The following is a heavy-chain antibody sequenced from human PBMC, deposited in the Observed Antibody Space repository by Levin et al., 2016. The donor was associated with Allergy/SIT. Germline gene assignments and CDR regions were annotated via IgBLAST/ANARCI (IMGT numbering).Heavy chain of an antibody. J-gene: IGHJ6*03. D-gene: IGHD5-18*01. CDR1: GYTFTGYY. CDR3: ARVPVALDTAMVTGHYYYYYMDV. V-gene: IGHV1-2*02. Sequence: ASVKVSCKASGYTFTGYYMHWVRQAPGQGLEWMGWINPNSGGTNYAQKFQGRVTITADESTSTAYMELSSLRSEDTAVYYCARVPVALDTAMVTGHYYYYYMDVWGKGTTVTVSS. CDR2: INPNSGGT.